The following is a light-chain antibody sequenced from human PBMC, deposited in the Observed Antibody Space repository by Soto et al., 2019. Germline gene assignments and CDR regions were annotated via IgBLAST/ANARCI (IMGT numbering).Light chain of an antibody. CDR3: QQYEAYPLT. V-gene: IGKV1-5*03. CDR2: EAS. Sequence: DIQMTQSPSTLSASVGDRVTITCRASESISSWLAWYQQKPGKAPKLLIYEASSLESGVPSRFSGGGSGTEFTLTISSLQPDDFATYSCQQYEAYPLTFGGGTKVEIK. CDR1: ESISSW. J-gene: IGKJ4*01.